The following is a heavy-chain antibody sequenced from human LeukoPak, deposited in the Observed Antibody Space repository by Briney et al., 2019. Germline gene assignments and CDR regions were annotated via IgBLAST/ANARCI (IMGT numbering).Heavy chain of an antibody. V-gene: IGHV3-7*05. J-gene: IGHJ4*02. D-gene: IGHD3-10*01. Sequence: PGGSLRLSCAASGFTFSDYWMSWVRQAPGKGLEWVANIKQDGSEKYYVDSVKGRFTISRDNAKNSLYLQMNSLRAEDTGMYYCARVWDGSGTYYNSLIDCWGQGTLVTVSS. CDR3: ARVWDGSGTYYNSLIDC. CDR1: GFTFSDYW. CDR2: IKQDGSEK.